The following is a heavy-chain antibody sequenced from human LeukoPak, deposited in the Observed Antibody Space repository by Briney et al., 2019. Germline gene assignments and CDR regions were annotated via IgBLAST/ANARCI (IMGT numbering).Heavy chain of an antibody. CDR2: INSDGSST. J-gene: IGHJ6*02. CDR1: GFTFSSSW. D-gene: IGHD2-15*01. CDR3: ARVAGIAAQGYGMDV. V-gene: IGHV3-74*01. Sequence: GGSLRLPCAASGFTFSSSWMHWVRQPTGKGLVWVSRINSDGSSTTYADSVKGRFTISRDNAKNTLYLHMNSLRAEDTAIYYCARVAGIAAQGYGMDVWGQGTTVTVSS.